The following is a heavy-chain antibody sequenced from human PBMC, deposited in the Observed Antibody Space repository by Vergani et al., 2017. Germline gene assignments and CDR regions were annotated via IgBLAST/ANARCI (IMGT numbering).Heavy chain of an antibody. CDR1: GFTFSSYA. J-gene: IGHJ4*02. D-gene: IGHD7-27*01. CDR3: ASLTGESVDY. CDR2: ISYDGSNK. V-gene: IGHV3-30*04. Sequence: QVQLVESGGGVVQPGRSLRLSCAASGFTFSSYAMHWVRQAPGKGLEWVAVISYDGSNKYYADSVKGRFTISRDNSKNTLYLQMNSLRAEDTAVYYCASLTGESVDYWGQGPLVTVSS.